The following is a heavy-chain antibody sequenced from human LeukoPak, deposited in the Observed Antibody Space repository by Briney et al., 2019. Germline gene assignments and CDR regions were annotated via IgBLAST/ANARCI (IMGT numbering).Heavy chain of an antibody. CDR2: ISYDGSNK. J-gene: IGHJ5*02. CDR1: GFTFSSYG. CDR3: AKDDYYDSSGDPNWFDP. D-gene: IGHD3-22*01. V-gene: IGHV3-30*18. Sequence: GGSLRLSCAASGFTFSSYGMHWVRQAPGKGLEWVAVISYDGSNKYYADSVKGRFTISRDNSKNTLYLQMNSLRAEDTAVYFCAKDDYYDSSGDPNWFDPWGQGTLVTVSS.